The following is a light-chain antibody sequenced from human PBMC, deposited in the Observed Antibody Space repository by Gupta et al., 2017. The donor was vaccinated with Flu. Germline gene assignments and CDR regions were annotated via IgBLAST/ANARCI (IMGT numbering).Light chain of an antibody. CDR2: EDN. CDR3: QSYDSDMPII. J-gene: IGLJ2*01. CDR1: SGSMASND. V-gene: IGLV6-57*01. Sequence: SGSMASNDVQWDQQRTGSSPIIVIYEDNQKPSGVPDRFAGSIDRSSNSASLTISGLKTEDEADYYCQSYDSDMPIIFGGGTKLTVL.